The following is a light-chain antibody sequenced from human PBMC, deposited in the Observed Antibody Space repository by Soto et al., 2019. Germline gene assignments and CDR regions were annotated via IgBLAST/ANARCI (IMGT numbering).Light chain of an antibody. V-gene: IGLV1-47*01. CDR1: SSNIGRNY. CDR2: RSN. J-gene: IGLJ3*02. CDR3: AAWDGSLSGGV. Sequence: QPVLTQPPSTSGTPGQSVTISCSGSSSNIGRNYLYWYQQLPGTAPKLLIYRSNQRPSGVPDRFSASKSGTSASLAISGLRSEDEADYYCAAWDGSLSGGVFGGGTKLTVL.